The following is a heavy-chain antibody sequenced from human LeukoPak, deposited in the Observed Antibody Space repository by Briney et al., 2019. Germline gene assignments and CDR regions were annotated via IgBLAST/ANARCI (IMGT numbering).Heavy chain of an antibody. V-gene: IGHV4-61*05. J-gene: IGHJ1*01. CDR3: ARAASSGWYKASEYFQH. CDR2: IYYSGST. Sequence: PSETLSLTCTVSGGSISSSSYYWSWIRQPPGKGLEWIGYIYYSGSTNYNPSLKSRVTISVGTSKNQFSLKLSSVTAADTAVYYCARAASSGWYKASEYFQHWGQGTLVTVSS. CDR1: GGSISSSSYY. D-gene: IGHD6-19*01.